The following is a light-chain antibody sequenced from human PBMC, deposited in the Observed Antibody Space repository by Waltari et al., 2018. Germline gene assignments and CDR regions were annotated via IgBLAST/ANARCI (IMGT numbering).Light chain of an antibody. J-gene: IGLJ2*01. CDR3: CSYAGSSTFV. Sequence: QSALTQPASVSGSPGQSFTIPCTGTSSDVGSYKLVSWYQQHPGKAPKLMIYEGSKRPSGVSNRFSGSKSGNTASLTISGLQADDEADYYCCSYAGSSTFVFGGGTKLTVL. V-gene: IGLV2-23*01. CDR2: EGS. CDR1: SSDVGSYKL.